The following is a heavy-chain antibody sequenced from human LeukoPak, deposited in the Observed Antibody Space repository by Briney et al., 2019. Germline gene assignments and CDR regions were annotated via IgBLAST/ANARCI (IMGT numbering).Heavy chain of an antibody. CDR1: GGSFSGYY. D-gene: IGHD1-26*01. CDR2: INHSGST. Sequence: SETLSLTCAVYGGSFSGYYWSWIRQPPGKGVEWIGEINHSGSTNYNPSLKSRVTISVDTSKNQFSLKLSSVPAADTAVYYCARENSGSYREFDYWGQGTLVTVSS. J-gene: IGHJ4*02. V-gene: IGHV4-34*01. CDR3: ARENSGSYREFDY.